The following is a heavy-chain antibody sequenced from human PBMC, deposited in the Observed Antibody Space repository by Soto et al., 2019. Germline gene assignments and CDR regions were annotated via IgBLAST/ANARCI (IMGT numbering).Heavy chain of an antibody. D-gene: IGHD3-10*01. J-gene: IGHJ4*02. CDR2: LKNDGSEQ. V-gene: IGHV3-7*03. CDR3: SRENWFQDY. Sequence: EVQLVESGGGLVQPGGSLRLSCAASGFTFSVYYMTWVRQAPGKGLEWVASLKNDGSEQYYVDSVKGRFTISRDNAKNSVYLQMNSLRAGDTALYYCSRENWFQDYWGQGTLVTVSS. CDR1: GFTFSVYY.